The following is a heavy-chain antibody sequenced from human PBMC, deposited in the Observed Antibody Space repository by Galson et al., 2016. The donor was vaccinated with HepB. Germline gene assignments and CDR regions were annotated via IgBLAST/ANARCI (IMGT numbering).Heavy chain of an antibody. CDR3: ATAEYEHLLDS. CDR1: GYTLTEFS. V-gene: IGHV1-24*01. D-gene: IGHD2/OR15-2a*01. CDR2: FDPEDGEK. J-gene: IGHJ4*02. Sequence: SVKVSCKVSGYTLTEFSIHWVRQAPGKGLEWMGGFDPEDGEKIYAQKFQGRVTVTEDTSTDTAYMELSGLRSEDTAVYYCATAEYEHLLDSWGQGTLVTVSS.